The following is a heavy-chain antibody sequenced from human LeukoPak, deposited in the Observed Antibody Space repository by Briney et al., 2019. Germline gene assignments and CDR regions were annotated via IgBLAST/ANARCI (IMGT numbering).Heavy chain of an antibody. CDR3: ARGGKYYYGSGSYPTTMDV. J-gene: IGHJ6*02. CDR2: IIPIFGTA. CDR1: GGTFSSYA. D-gene: IGHD3-10*01. Sequence: ASVKVSCKASGGTFSSYAISWVRQAPGQGLEWMGGIIPIFGTANYAQKFQGRVTITADESTSTAYMELSSLRSDDTAVYYCARGGKYYYGSGSYPTTMDVWGQGTTVTVSS. V-gene: IGHV1-69*13.